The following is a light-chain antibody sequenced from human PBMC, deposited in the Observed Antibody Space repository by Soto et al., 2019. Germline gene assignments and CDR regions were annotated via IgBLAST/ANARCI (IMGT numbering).Light chain of an antibody. V-gene: IGLV1-40*01. J-gene: IGLJ3*02. CDR2: GNN. CDR3: QSYDSSLSGSV. CDR1: SSNIGAGYD. Sequence: QSVLTQPPSVSGAPGQRVIISCTGSSSNIGAGYDVHWYQQLPGTAPKLLIHGNNNRPSGVPDRISGSKSGTSASLAITGLQAEDEADYYCQSYDSSLSGSVFGGGTKLTVL.